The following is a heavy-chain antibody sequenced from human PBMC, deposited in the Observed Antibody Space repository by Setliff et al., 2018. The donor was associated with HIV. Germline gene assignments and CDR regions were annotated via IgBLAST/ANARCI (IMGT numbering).Heavy chain of an antibody. D-gene: IGHD4-4*01. J-gene: IGHJ3*02. CDR3: AKDGDYRNGDYDAFDI. Sequence: GSLRLSCAASGFTFSAHGMHWVRQAPGKGLEWVAFMKYDESSEYYADSVKGRVTISRDNSKNTVDLQMNSLRTEDTAVYYCAKDGDYRNGDYDAFDIWGLGTMVTVS. CDR1: GFTFSAHG. V-gene: IGHV3-30*02. CDR2: MKYDESSE.